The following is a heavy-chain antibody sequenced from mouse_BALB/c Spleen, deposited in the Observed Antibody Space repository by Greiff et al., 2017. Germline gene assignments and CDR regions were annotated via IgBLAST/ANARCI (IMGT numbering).Heavy chain of an antibody. CDR1: GYTFTSYW. V-gene: IGHV1-14*01. J-gene: IGHJ3*01. Sequence: VQLQQPGSELVRPGASVKLSCKASGYTFTSYWMHWVKQKPGQGLEWIGYINPYNDGTKYNEKFKGKATLTSDKSSSTAYMELSSLTSEDSAVYYCARSSSYSFAYWGQGTLVTVSA. CDR2: INPYNDGT. D-gene: IGHD1-1*01. CDR3: ARSSSYSFAY.